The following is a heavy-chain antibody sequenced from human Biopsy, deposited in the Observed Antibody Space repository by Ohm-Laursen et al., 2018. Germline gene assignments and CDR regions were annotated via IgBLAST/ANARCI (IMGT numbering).Heavy chain of an antibody. Sequence: GTLSLTCCVSGGSTTGYEWSWIRLAPGKGLEWIGYIYYSGGTKYNPSLASRVTFSVDMSKSQFSLKLYSVTAADTAVYYCARVEAGTYDALDIWGQGTLVAVSA. CDR2: IYYSGGT. V-gene: IGHV4-59*01. CDR1: GGSTTGYE. CDR3: ARVEAGTYDALDI. D-gene: IGHD1-26*01. J-gene: IGHJ3*02.